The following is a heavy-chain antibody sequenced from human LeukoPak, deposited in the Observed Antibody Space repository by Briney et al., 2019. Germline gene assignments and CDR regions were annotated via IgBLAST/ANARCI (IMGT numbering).Heavy chain of an antibody. CDR1: GFTFSSYG. J-gene: IGHJ4*02. CDR2: LSGSGGST. Sequence: PGGSLRLSCAASGFTFSSYGMHWVRQAPGKGLEWVSALSGSGGSTYYADSVKGRFTISRDNSKNTLYLQMNSLRAEDTAVYYCAKDPGGVVVVKFDYWGQEILVTVSS. V-gene: IGHV3-23*01. CDR3: AKDPGGVVVVKFDY. D-gene: IGHD3-22*01.